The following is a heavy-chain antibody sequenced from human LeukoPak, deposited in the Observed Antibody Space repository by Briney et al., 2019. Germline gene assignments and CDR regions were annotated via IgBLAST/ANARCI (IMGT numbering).Heavy chain of an antibody. D-gene: IGHD2-15*01. Sequence: GGSLRLSCAASGFRFSGYGMHWVRQGPGKGLEGVAFIRSDGSNKYYADSVKGRFTVSRDNSKKTLYLQMNSLRGEDTAVYYCAKDHCSRCSEDVYFDYWGQGTLVTVSS. CDR1: GFRFSGYG. CDR3: AKDHCSRCSEDVYFDY. V-gene: IGHV3-30*02. J-gene: IGHJ4*02. CDR2: IRSDGSNK.